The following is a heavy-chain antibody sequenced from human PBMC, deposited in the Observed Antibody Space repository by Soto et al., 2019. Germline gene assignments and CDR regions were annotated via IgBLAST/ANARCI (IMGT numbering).Heavy chain of an antibody. D-gene: IGHD5-18*01. CDR2: IYHSGST. Sequence: QVQLQESGPGLVKPSGTLSLTCAVSGGSISSSNWWSWVRQPPGKGLEWIGEIYHSGSTNYNPSLNRRVTISVDKSKNQFSLKLSSVTAADTAVYYCASGAVTPYYYYGMDVWGQGTTVTVSS. V-gene: IGHV4-4*02. CDR1: GGSISSSNW. CDR3: ASGAVTPYYYYGMDV. J-gene: IGHJ6*02.